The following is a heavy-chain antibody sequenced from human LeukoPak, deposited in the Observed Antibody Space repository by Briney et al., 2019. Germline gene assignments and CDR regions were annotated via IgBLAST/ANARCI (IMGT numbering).Heavy chain of an antibody. CDR1: GGSIGSYY. D-gene: IGHD3-22*01. Sequence: SETLSLTCTVSGGSIGSYYWSWIRQPPGKGLEWIGYIYYSGSTNYNPSLKSRVTISVDTSKNQFSLKLSSVTAADTAVYYCAREKYYDSSGTIWGQGTLVTVSS. CDR3: AREKYYDSSGTI. V-gene: IGHV4-59*01. J-gene: IGHJ4*02. CDR2: IYYSGST.